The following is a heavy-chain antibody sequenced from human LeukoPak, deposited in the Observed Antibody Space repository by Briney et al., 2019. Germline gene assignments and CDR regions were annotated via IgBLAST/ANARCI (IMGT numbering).Heavy chain of an antibody. CDR2: IYYSGST. CDR1: GGSISSYY. Sequence: SETLSLTCTVSGGSISSYYWSWIRQPPGKGLEWIGYIYYSGSTNYNPSLKSRVTISVDTSKNQFSLKLSSVTAADTAVYYCARDGGTMNAFDIWGQGIMVTVSS. CDR3: ARDGGTMNAFDI. J-gene: IGHJ3*02. D-gene: IGHD3-22*01. V-gene: IGHV4-59*01.